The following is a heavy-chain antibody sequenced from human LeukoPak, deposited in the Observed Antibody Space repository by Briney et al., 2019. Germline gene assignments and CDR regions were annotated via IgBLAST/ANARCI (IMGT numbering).Heavy chain of an antibody. V-gene: IGHV1-2*02. CDR2: IDPNSGAT. J-gene: IGHJ4*02. CDR3: ANWAATIRNFNY. D-gene: IGHD5-12*01. Sequence: GASVKVSCKASGYTFTDYYIHWVRQAPGQGLEWMGWIDPNSGATNFAQKFQGRVTMTTDTSITTAYMELTRLRSDDTAVYYCANWAATIRNFNYWGQGTLVTVSS. CDR1: GYTFTDYY.